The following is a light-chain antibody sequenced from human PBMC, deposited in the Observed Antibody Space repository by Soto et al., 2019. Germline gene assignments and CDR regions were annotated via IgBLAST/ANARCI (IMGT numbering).Light chain of an antibody. V-gene: IGKV3-11*01. CDR3: HQYNDWSLT. Sequence: EIVLTQSPATLSLSPGERATLSCRASQSVSSYLAWYQQKPGQAPRLLIYDASNRATGIPARFSGSGSGTDFTLTISSLQSEDFAVYYCHQYNDWSLTFGGGTKVEIK. J-gene: IGKJ4*01. CDR1: QSVSSY. CDR2: DAS.